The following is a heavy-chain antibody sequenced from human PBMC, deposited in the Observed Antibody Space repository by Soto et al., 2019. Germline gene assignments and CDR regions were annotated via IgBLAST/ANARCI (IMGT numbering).Heavy chain of an antibody. J-gene: IGHJ6*02. V-gene: IGHV1-69*13. CDR3: ARDRYGMDV. CDR2: IIPIFGTA. CDR1: GYTFTSYG. Sequence: PVKVSCKASGYTFTSYGISWVRQAPGQGLEWMGGIIPIFGTANYAQKFQGRVTITADESTSTAYMELSSLRSEDTAVYYCARDRYGMDVWGQGTTVTVSS.